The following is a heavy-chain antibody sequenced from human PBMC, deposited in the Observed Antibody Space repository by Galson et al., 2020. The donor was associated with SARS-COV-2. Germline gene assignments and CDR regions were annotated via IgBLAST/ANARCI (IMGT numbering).Heavy chain of an antibody. CDR1: GFTFSSYW. CDR2: IKQDGTEN. CDR3: ARDRVARILLTAEVYYYYGMDV. D-gene: IGHD2-15*01. J-gene: IGHJ6*02. V-gene: IGHV3-7*01. Sequence: GGSLRPSCAASGFTFSSYWMSWVRQAPGEGLEWVAHIKQDGTENNYVNSVKGRYTTSIDNAKNSLYLQMNSLRAEDTAVYYCARDRVARILLTAEVYYYYGMDVWGQGTTVTVSS.